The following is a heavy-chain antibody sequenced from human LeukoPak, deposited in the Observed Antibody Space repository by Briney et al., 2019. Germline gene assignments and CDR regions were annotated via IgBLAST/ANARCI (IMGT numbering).Heavy chain of an antibody. D-gene: IGHD4-23*01. CDR3: ARSRWPEDF. CDR2: ISQDGTNM. V-gene: IGHV3-7*01. J-gene: IGHJ4*02. Sequence: GGSLRLSCAAPGFTFSNFWLSWVRQPPGKGLESVASISQDGTNMYYVDSVKGRFTISRDNAKNSVSLQMNSLRAKDTAVYYCARSRWPEDFWGQGTLVTVSS. CDR1: GFTFSNFW.